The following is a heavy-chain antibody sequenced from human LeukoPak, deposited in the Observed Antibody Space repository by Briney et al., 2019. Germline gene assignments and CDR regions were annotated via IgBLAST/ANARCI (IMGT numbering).Heavy chain of an antibody. Sequence: GRSLRLSCAASGFTFSSYAMHWVRQAPGKGLEWVAVISYDGSNKYYADSVKGRFTISRDNSKNTLYLQMDSLRAEDTAVYYCARYDYGDYALDYWGQGTLVTVSS. D-gene: IGHD4-17*01. CDR3: ARYDYGDYALDY. CDR1: GFTFSSYA. J-gene: IGHJ4*02. CDR2: ISYDGSNK. V-gene: IGHV3-30*04.